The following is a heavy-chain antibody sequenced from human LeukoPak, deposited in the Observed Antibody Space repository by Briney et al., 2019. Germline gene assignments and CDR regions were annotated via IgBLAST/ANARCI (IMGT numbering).Heavy chain of an antibody. J-gene: IGHJ4*02. CDR2: ISGSGGST. CDR1: GFTFSDYA. V-gene: IGHV3-23*01. D-gene: IGHD3-9*01. CDR3: AKTLHYYDILTGNAGDHNRNYYFDY. Sequence: QSGGSLRLSCAASGFTFSDYAMSWVRQAPGKGPEWVSAISGSGGSTYYADSVKGRFTISRDNSKNTLYLQMNSLRAEDTAVYYCAKTLHYYDILTGNAGDHNRNYYFDYWGQGTLVTVSS.